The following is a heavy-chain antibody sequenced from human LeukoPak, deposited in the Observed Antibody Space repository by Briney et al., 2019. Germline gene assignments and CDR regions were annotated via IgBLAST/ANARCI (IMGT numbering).Heavy chain of an antibody. Sequence: ASVKVSCKASGYTFTGYYMHWVRQAPGQGLEWMGRINPNSGGTNYAQKFQGRVTMTRDTSISTAYMELSRLRSEDTAVYYCARYSSSWYGLGYWGQGTLVTVSS. J-gene: IGHJ4*02. V-gene: IGHV1-2*06. CDR3: ARYSSSWYGLGY. D-gene: IGHD6-13*01. CDR1: GYTFTGYY. CDR2: INPNSGGT.